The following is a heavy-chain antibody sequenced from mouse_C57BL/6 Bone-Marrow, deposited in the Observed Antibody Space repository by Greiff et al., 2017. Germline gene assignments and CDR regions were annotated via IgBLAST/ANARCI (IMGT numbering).Heavy chain of an antibody. CDR3: AITTVPYWYFDV. CDR2: ISSGSSTI. CDR1: GFTFSDYG. J-gene: IGHJ1*03. Sequence: DVMLVESGGGLVKPGGSLKLSCAASGFTFSDYGMHWVRQAPEKGLEWVAYISSGSSTISYADTVKGRFTISRDNAKNTLFLQMTSLRSEDTAMYYCAITTVPYWYFDVWGTGTTVTVSS. V-gene: IGHV5-17*01. D-gene: IGHD1-1*01.